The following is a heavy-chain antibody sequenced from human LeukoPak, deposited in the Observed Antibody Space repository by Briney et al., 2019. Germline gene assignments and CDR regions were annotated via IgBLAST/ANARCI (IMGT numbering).Heavy chain of an antibody. V-gene: IGHV1-46*01. CDR3: ARVGVQNWFDP. D-gene: IGHD2-8*01. J-gene: IGHJ5*02. Sequence: VSVKVSCKASGYTFTSYYMHWVRQAPGQGLEWMGIINPSGGSTSYAQKFQGRVTMTRDTSTSTVYMELSSLRSEDAAVYYCARVGVQNWFDPWGQGTLVTVSS. CDR1: GYTFTSYY. CDR2: INPSGGST.